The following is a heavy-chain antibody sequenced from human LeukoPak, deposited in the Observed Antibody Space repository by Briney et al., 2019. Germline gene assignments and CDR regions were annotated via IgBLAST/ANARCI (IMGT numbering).Heavy chain of an antibody. V-gene: IGHV3-7*01. CDR1: GLFFSDVW. J-gene: IGHJ4*02. D-gene: IGHD2-8*02. Sequence: HGGSLRLSCAGTGLFFSDVWMNWFRQAPGKGLEWVANVEKDGSEKNYVDSVKGRFTIPRDNAKNSLHLEMNSLRGEDTAVYYCAAGYGWLTDFWGQGTLVTVSS. CDR2: VEKDGSEK. CDR3: AAGYGWLTDF.